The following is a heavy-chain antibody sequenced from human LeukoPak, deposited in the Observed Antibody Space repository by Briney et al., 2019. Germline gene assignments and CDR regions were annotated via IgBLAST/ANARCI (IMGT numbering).Heavy chain of an antibody. V-gene: IGHV4-59*11. CDR1: GGSISSHY. CDR2: IYYSGST. CDR3: AREGTDQYYYYYMDV. D-gene: IGHD3-10*01. J-gene: IGHJ6*03. Sequence: SETLSLTCTVSGGSISSHYWSWIRQPPGKGLEWIGYIYYSGSTNYNPSLKSRVTISLDTSKNQFSLKLSSVTAADTAVYYCAREGTDQYYYYYMDVWGKGTTVTVSS.